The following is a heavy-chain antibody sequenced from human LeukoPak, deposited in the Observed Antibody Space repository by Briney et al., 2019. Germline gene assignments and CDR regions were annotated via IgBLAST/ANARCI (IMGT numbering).Heavy chain of an antibody. CDR2: ISGSGGST. CDR1: GFTFTSYA. J-gene: IGHJ4*02. Sequence: GGSLRLSCAASGFTFTSYAMIWVRQAPGKGLEWVSAISGSGGSTHYADSVKGRFTISRDNLKNTLYLQMNSLRAEDTAVYYCAKSGGIVGATTVFDYWGQGTLVTVSS. CDR3: AKSGGIVGATTVFDY. D-gene: IGHD1-26*01. V-gene: IGHV3-23*01.